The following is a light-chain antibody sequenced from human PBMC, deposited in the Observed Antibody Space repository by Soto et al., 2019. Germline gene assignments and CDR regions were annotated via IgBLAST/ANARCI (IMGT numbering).Light chain of an antibody. CDR1: SSDVGNYNY. CDR2: EVN. V-gene: IGLV2-8*01. Sequence: QSALTQPPSASGSPGQSVTISCTGTSSDVGNYNYVSWYQQYPGKAPKLMIYEVNKRPSGVPDRFSGSKSGNTASLTVSGLHAEDEADYYCTSYAAGKNVVFGGGTKVTVL. J-gene: IGLJ2*01. CDR3: TSYAAGKNVV.